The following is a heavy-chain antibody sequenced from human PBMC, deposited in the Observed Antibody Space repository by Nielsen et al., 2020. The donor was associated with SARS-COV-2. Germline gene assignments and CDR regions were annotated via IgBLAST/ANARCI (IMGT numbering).Heavy chain of an antibody. J-gene: IGHJ4*02. CDR3: ARDRESIAALDY. D-gene: IGHD6-6*01. V-gene: IGHV1-69*04. Sequence: WVRQAPGQGLEWMGRIIPILGIANYAQKFQGRVTITADKSTSTAYMELSSLRSEDTAVYYCARDRESIAALDYWGQGTLVTVSS. CDR2: IIPILGIA.